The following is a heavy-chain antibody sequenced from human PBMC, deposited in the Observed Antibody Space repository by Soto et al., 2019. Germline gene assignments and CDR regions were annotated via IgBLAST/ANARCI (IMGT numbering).Heavy chain of an antibody. Sequence: SETLSLTCAVYGGSFSGYYWSWIRQPPGKGLEWIGEINHSGSTNYNPSLKSRVTISVDTSKNQFSLKLSSVTAADTAVYYCASLYSSSWYYFDYWGQGTLVTVSS. V-gene: IGHV4-34*01. D-gene: IGHD6-13*01. CDR3: ASLYSSSWYYFDY. CDR1: GGSFSGYY. J-gene: IGHJ4*02. CDR2: INHSGST.